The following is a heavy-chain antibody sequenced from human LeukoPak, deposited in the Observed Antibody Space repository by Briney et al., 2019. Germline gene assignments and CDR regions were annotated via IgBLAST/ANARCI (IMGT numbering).Heavy chain of an antibody. CDR1: GFTFSSYG. CDR3: ARAGGNPYYYYGMDV. Sequence: GRSLRLSCAASGFTFSSYGMHWVRQAPGKGLEWVAVISYDGSNKYYADSVKGRFAISRDNSKNTLYLQMNSLRAEDTAVYYCARAGGNPYYYYGMDVWGQGTTVTVSS. V-gene: IGHV3-30*03. J-gene: IGHJ6*02. CDR2: ISYDGSNK. D-gene: IGHD4-23*01.